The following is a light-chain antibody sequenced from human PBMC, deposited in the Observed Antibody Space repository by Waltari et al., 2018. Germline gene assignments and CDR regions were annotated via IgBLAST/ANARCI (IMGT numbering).Light chain of an antibody. Sequence: DIQMTQSPSTLSASVGDRVTFTCRASESIVTSLAWYQQKSGKAPKLLIYHASTLEGGVPSRFSGSGSGTDFTLTISSLQPDDFATYFCQQYYTYSLWAFGQGTKVETK. CDR2: HAS. V-gene: IGKV1-5*01. J-gene: IGKJ1*01. CDR3: QQYYTYSLWA. CDR1: ESIVTS.